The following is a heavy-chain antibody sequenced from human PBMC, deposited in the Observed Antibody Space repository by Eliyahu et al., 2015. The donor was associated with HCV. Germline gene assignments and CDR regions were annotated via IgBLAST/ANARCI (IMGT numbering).Heavy chain of an antibody. V-gene: IGHV3-66*01. CDR3: VRGHYNFWNRPFDY. CDR2: IYSDGTT. J-gene: IGHJ4*02. Sequence: VQLVESGGGLVQPGGSLXLSCAASGFXVSSNYMSWVRQAPGKGLEWVSVIYSDGTTYYADSVKGRFTISRDNSKNTLYLQMNSLRAEDTAVYYCVRGHYNFWNRPFDYWGQGTLVTVSS. CDR1: GFXVSSNY. D-gene: IGHD3-3*01.